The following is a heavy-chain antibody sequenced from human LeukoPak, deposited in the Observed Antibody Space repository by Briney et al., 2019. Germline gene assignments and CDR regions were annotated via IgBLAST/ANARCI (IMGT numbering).Heavy chain of an antibody. V-gene: IGHV3-21*01. CDR1: AFTFSDYG. J-gene: IGHJ4*02. CDR2: ITFSSTYI. CDR3: ARDSTTFDF. D-gene: IGHD1-1*01. Sequence: PGRSLRLSCTASAFTFSDYGMHWVRQAPGKGLEWVSSITFSSTYIYYADSVKGRFTISRDNAKNSLYLQMNSLRAEDTAVYYCARDSTTFDFWGQGTLVTVSS.